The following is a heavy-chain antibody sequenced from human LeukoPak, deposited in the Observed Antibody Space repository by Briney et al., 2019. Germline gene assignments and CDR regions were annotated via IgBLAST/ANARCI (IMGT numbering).Heavy chain of an antibody. D-gene: IGHD3-9*01. J-gene: IGHJ4*02. CDR1: GFTFSSYA. CDR3: AKDHQLRYFDWFTESGFDY. Sequence: TGGSLRLSCAASGFTFSSYAMSWVRQAPGKGLEWVSAISGSGGSTYYADSVKGRFTIFRDNSKNTLYLQMNSLRAEDTAVYYCAKDHQLRYFDWFTESGFDYWGQGTLVTVSS. V-gene: IGHV3-23*01. CDR2: ISGSGGST.